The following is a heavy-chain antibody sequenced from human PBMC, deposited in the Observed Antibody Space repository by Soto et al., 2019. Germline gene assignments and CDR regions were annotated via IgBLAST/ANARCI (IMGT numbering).Heavy chain of an antibody. CDR3: TSHPEEYCSSTSCYWEGYFDY. Sequence: GGSLRLSCAASGFTFSGSAMHWVRQASGKGLEWVGRIRSKANSYATAYAASVKGRFTISRDDSKNTAYLQMNSLKTEDTAVYYCTSHPEEYCSSTSCYWEGYFDYWGQGTLVTVSS. D-gene: IGHD2-2*01. J-gene: IGHJ4*02. CDR1: GFTFSGSA. V-gene: IGHV3-73*01. CDR2: IRSKANSYAT.